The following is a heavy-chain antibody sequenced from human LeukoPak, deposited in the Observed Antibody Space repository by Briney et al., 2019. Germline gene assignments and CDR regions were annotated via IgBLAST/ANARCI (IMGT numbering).Heavy chain of an antibody. CDR3: ARWDFGGATIQHFDY. D-gene: IGHD1-26*01. J-gene: IGHJ4*02. Sequence: SETLSLTCTVSGYSISSGYYWGWIRQPPGKGLEWIGSIYHSGSTYYNPSLKSRVTISVDTSKNQFSLKLSSVTAADTAVYYCARWDFGGATIQHFDYWGQGTLVTVSS. CDR1: GYSISSGYY. CDR2: IYHSGST. V-gene: IGHV4-38-2*02.